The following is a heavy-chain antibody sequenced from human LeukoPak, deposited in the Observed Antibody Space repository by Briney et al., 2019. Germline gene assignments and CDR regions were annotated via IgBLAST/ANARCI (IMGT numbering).Heavy chain of an antibody. CDR3: ARVGATGIYYYYYGMDV. CDR1: GFTFSSYA. D-gene: IGHD1-26*01. V-gene: IGHV3-30-3*01. CDR2: ISYDGSNK. J-gene: IGHJ6*02. Sequence: GGSLRLSCAASGFTFSSYAMHWVRQAPGKGLEWVAVISYDGSNKYYADSVKGRFTISRDNSKNTLYLQMNSLRAEDTAVYYCARVGATGIYYYYYGMDVWGQGTTVTVSS.